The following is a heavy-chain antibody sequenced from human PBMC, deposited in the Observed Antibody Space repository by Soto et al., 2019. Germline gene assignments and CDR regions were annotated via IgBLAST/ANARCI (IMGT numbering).Heavy chain of an antibody. V-gene: IGHV4-59*01. CDR1: GGSISSYY. J-gene: IGHJ6*03. CDR3: ARVVPPPYYYYYYYMDV. CDR2: IYYSGST. Sequence: PSETLSLTCTVSGGSISSYYWSWIRQPPGKGLEWIGYIYYSGSTNYNPSLKSRVTISVDTSKNQFSLKLSSVTAADTAVYYCARVVPPPYYYYYYYMDVWGKGTTVTAP.